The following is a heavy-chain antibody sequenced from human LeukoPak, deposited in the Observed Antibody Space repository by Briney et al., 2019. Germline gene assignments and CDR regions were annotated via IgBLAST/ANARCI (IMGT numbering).Heavy chain of an antibody. CDR3: AKDISSAPYSYYFDY. V-gene: IGHV3-9*01. CDR2: ISWNSGSI. CDR1: GFTFDDYA. J-gene: IGHJ4*02. D-gene: IGHD3-22*01. Sequence: GGSLRLSCAASGFTFDDYARHWVRQAPGKGLEWVSGISWNSGSIGYADSVKGRFTISRDNAKNSLYLQMNSLRAEDTALYYCAKDISSAPYSYYFDYWGQGTLVTVSS.